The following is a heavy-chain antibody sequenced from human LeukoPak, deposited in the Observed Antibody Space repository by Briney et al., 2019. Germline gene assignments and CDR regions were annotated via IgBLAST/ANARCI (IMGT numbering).Heavy chain of an antibody. CDR1: GFTFSSYG. CDR2: IRYDGSNK. Sequence: PGGSLRLSCAASGFTFSSYGMNWVRQAPGKGLEWVTFIRYDGSNKYYADSVKCRFTISRDNSKNTLYLQMNSLRAGDTAVYYCARDSFQWELLYYFDYWGQGTLVTVSS. CDR3: ARDSFQWELLYYFDY. V-gene: IGHV3-30*02. J-gene: IGHJ4*02. D-gene: IGHD1-26*01.